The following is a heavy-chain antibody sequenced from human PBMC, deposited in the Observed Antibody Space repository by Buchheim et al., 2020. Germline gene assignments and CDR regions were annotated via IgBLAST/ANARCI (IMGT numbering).Heavy chain of an antibody. V-gene: IGHV3-48*04. J-gene: IGHJ4*02. CDR1: EFTLSNYN. Sequence: EVQLVESGGGLVQPGGSLRLSCEVSEFTLSNYNMDWVRQAPGKGLEWVSYIHASSSPIYYAASVKGRFTVSRDNAKNSMCLQMNSLSAEDTAVYYCVRDGNIAGNFEFWGQGTL. CDR3: VRDGNIAGNFEF. CDR2: IHASSSPI. D-gene: IGHD2-15*01.